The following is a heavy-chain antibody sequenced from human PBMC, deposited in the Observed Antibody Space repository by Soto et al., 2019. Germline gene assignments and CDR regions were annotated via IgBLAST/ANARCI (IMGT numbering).Heavy chain of an antibody. Sequence: QVQLVQSGAEVKKPGSSVKVSCKASGDAFTNYIFDWVRQAPGQGLEWMGGIIPMFGTPKYAQTFQDRVTIPADISTRTAYLELTSLRFDTTAAYYCAGGRHHPPVGLYFDPRGEGNRVTLSS. J-gene: IGHJ4*02. CDR2: IIPMFGTP. CDR1: GDAFTNYI. V-gene: IGHV1-69*06. D-gene: IGHD1-26*01. CDR3: AGGRHHPPVGLYFDP.